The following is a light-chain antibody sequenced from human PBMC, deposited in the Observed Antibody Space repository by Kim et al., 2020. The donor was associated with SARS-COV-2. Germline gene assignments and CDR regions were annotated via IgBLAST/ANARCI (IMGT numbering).Light chain of an antibody. V-gene: IGLV4-69*02. Sequence: ASVKLTCTLGSRNSNSAIAWHQQQPEKGPRYLIKLNSDGSHSKGDGIPDRFSGSSSGAERYLTISSLQSEDEADYYCQTWDTGIRVFGGGTQLTVL. J-gene: IGLJ3*02. CDR2: LNSDGSH. CDR1: SRNSNSA. CDR3: QTWDTGIRV.